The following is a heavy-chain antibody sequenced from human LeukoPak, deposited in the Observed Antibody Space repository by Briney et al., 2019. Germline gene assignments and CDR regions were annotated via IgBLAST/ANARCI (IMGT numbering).Heavy chain of an antibody. CDR1: GGSISSGGYY. CDR3: ARGPTFYYSYGSRYNWFDP. Sequence: SETLSLTCTVSGGSISSGGYYWSWIRQHPGKGLEWIGYIYYSGSTYYNPSLKSRVTISVDTSKNQFSLKLSSVTAADTAVYYCARGPTFYYSYGSRYNWFDPWGQGTLVTVSS. CDR2: IYYSGST. D-gene: IGHD5-18*01. V-gene: IGHV4-31*03. J-gene: IGHJ5*02.